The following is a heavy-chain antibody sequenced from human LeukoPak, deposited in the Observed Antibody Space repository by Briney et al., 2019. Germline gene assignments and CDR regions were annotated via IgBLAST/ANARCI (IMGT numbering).Heavy chain of an antibody. CDR2: INHSGST. D-gene: IGHD3-10*01. CDR3: ARQLWFGELQD. J-gene: IGHJ4*02. V-gene: IGHV4-39*01. CDR1: GGSISSSSYY. Sequence: PSETLSLTCTVSGGSISSSSYYWGWIRQPPGKGLEWIGEINHSGSTNYNPSLKSRVTISVDTSKNQFSLKLSSVTAADTAVYYCARQLWFGELQDWGQGTLVTVSS.